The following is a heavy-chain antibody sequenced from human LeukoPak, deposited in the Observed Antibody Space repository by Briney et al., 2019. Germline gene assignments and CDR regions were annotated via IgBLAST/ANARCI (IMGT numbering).Heavy chain of an antibody. CDR2: INHSGST. CDR3: ANRGSVVTAMSGHWFDP. D-gene: IGHD2-21*02. Sequence: SETLSLTCAVYGGSFSGYYWSWIRQPPGKGLEWIGEINHSGSTNYNPSLKSRVTISVDTSKNQFSLKLSSVTAADTAVYYCANRGSVVTAMSGHWFDPCGQGTLVTVSS. J-gene: IGHJ5*02. V-gene: IGHV4-34*01. CDR1: GGSFSGYY.